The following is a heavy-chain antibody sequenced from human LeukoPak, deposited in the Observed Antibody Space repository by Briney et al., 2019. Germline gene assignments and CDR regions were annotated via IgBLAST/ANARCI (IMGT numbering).Heavy chain of an antibody. J-gene: IGHJ4*02. CDR2: IYSDNT. V-gene: IGHV3-53*01. CDR1: GFTVSSNS. CDR3: ARVPRAPERGCHFDY. D-gene: IGHD1-14*01. Sequence: PGGSLRLSCTVSGFTVSSNSMSWVRQAPGKGLEWVSFIYSDNTHYSDSVKGRFTISRDNSKNTLYLQMNSLRAEDTAVYYCARVPRAPERGCHFDYWGQGTLVTVSS.